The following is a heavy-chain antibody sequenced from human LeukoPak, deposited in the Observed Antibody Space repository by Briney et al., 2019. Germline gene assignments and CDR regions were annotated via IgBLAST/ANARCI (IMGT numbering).Heavy chain of an antibody. V-gene: IGHV3-30*18. CDR1: GFTFSSYG. D-gene: IGHD2-2*01. J-gene: IGHJ4*02. CDR3: AKESTR. Sequence: GGSLRLSCAASGFTFSSYGMHWVRQAPGKGLEWVAVISYGGSNKYYADSVKGRFTISRDNSKNTLYLQMNSLRAEDTAVYYCAKESTRWGQGTLVTVSS. CDR2: ISYGGSNK.